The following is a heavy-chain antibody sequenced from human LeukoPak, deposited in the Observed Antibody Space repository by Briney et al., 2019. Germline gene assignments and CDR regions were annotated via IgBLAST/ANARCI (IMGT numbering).Heavy chain of an antibody. CDR1: GFTFGDYA. CDR3: ARAQYCSSTSCYTRDRDY. J-gene: IGHJ4*02. CDR2: ISSSSSYI. Sequence: PGGSLRLSCTASGFTFGDYAMSWFRQAPGKGLEWVSSISSSSSYIYYADSVKGRFTISRDNAKNSLYLQMNSLRAEDTAVYYCARAQYCSSTSCYTRDRDYWGQGTLVTVSS. D-gene: IGHD2-2*02. V-gene: IGHV3-21*01.